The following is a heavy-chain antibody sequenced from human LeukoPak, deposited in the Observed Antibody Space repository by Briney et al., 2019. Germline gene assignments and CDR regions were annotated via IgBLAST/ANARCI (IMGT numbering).Heavy chain of an antibody. CDR2: IYTSGST. J-gene: IGHJ3*02. Sequence: SETLPLTCTVSGDSIRSYYWTWIRQPAGKGLEWIGRIYTSGSTNYNPSLKSRVTMSVDTSKNQFSLSLSSVTAADTAMYYCARAPSPPRALDIWGQGTMVTVSS. D-gene: IGHD2-2*01. CDR1: GDSIRSYY. V-gene: IGHV4-4*07. CDR3: ARAPSPPRALDI.